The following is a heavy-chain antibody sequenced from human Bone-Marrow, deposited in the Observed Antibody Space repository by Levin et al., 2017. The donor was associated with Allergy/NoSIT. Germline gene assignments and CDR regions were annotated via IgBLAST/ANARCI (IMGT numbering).Heavy chain of an antibody. Sequence: SQTLSLTCTFSGFSLSTKGMCVNWIRQPPGKTLEWLARIDWDGDRYYIDSLKTRLTISGDTSKNQVVLTLTNVDLTDTGTYYCVRTQNGYGSETYYDANTWFGPWGPGTLVTVSS. CDR3: VRTQNGYGSETYYDANTWFGP. CDR2: IDWDGDR. CDR1: GFSLSTKGMC. D-gene: IGHD3-22*01. J-gene: IGHJ5*02. V-gene: IGHV2-70*11.